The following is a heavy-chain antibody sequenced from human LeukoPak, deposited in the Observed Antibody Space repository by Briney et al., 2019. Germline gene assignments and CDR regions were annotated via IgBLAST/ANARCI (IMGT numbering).Heavy chain of an antibody. Sequence: SDTLSLPCSVSGVSISSYYWSWIRKPAGKGLEWIGRIYSTGSTNYNPSLKSRVTMSVDTSKNQFSLRLRSVTAADTAVYYCARQIASAGTAGFDFWGQGALVTVSS. CDR2: IYSTGST. V-gene: IGHV4-4*07. D-gene: IGHD6-13*01. CDR1: GVSISSYY. J-gene: IGHJ4*02. CDR3: ARQIASAGTAGFDF.